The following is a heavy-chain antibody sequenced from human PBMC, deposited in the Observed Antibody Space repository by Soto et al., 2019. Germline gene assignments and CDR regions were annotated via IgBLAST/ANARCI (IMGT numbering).Heavy chain of an antibody. CDR2: ISGSGVST. CDR3: AKDLFRSAGAEDDWFDP. Sequence: PGGSLRLSCVVSGSIFSSHWMTWVRQAPGKGLDWVSVISGSGVSTYYADFVKGRFTISRDNSKNSLYLQMNSLRAEDTAVYYCAKDLFRSAGAEDDWFDPWGQGTLVTVSS. D-gene: IGHD3-10*01. V-gene: IGHV3-23*01. CDR1: GSIFSSHW. J-gene: IGHJ5*02.